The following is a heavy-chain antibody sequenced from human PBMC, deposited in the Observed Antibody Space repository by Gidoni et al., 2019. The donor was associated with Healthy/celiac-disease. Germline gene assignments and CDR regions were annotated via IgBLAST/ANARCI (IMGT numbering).Heavy chain of an antibody. V-gene: IGHV3-23*01. J-gene: IGHJ4*02. CDR3: AKDDVDTAMVTVSGFDY. CDR2: ISGSGGST. Sequence: EVQLLRSGGALVQPVGSVRRSCAASGFPFSSYAMSWVRQPPGKGLEWVSAISGSGGSTYYADSVKGRFTISRDNSKTTLYLQMNSLRAEDTAVYYCAKDDVDTAMVTVSGFDYWGQGTLVTVSS. CDR1: GFPFSSYA. D-gene: IGHD5-18*01.